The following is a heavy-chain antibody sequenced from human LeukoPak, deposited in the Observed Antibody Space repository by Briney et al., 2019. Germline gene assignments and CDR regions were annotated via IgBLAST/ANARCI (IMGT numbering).Heavy chain of an antibody. CDR2: ISWNSGSI. CDR1: GFTFDDYA. V-gene: IGHV3-9*01. CDR3: AKDDGSGYDYGPYFDY. Sequence: PGGSLRLSCAASGFTFDDYAMHWVRQAPGKGLEWVSGISWNSGSIGYADSVKGRFTISRDNAKNSLYLQMNSLRAEDTALYYCAKDDGSGYDYGPYFDYWGQGTLVTVSS. J-gene: IGHJ4*02. D-gene: IGHD5-12*01.